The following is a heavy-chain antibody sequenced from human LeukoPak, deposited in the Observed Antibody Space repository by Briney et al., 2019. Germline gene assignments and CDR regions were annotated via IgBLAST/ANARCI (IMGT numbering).Heavy chain of an antibody. J-gene: IGHJ4*02. CDR3: ARGGFGELLTLGFDY. CDR2: ISYDGSNK. CDR1: GFTFSSYG. Sequence: PGGSLRLSCAASGFTFSSYGMHWVRQAPGKGLEWVAVISYDGSNKYYADSEKGRFTISRDNSKNTLYLQMNSLRAEDTAVYYCARGGFGELLTLGFDYWGQGTLVTVSS. V-gene: IGHV3-30*03. D-gene: IGHD3-10*01.